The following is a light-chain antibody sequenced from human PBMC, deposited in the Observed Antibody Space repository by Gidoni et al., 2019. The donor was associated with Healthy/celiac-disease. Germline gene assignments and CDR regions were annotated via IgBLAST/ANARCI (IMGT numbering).Light chain of an antibody. CDR3: QQRSNWPWT. Sequence: EIVLTQSPATLSLSPGERATLSCRASQSVSSYLAWYQQKPGQAPRLPIYDASNRATGIPARFSGSGSGTDFTLTIISLEPEDFAVYYCQQRSNWPWTFGQGTKVEIK. J-gene: IGKJ1*01. V-gene: IGKV3-11*01. CDR2: DAS. CDR1: QSVSSY.